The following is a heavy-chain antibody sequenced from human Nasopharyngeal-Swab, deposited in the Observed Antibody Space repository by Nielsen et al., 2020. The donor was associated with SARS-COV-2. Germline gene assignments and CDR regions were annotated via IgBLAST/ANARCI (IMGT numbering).Heavy chain of an antibody. V-gene: IGHV4-30-4*01. D-gene: IGHD3-3*01. J-gene: IGHJ4*02. CDR2: IYYSGST. Sequence: SETLSLTCTVSGGSISSGDYYWSWIRQPPGKGLEWIGFIYYSGSTYYNPSLKSRVTISVDTSKNQFSLKLSSVTAADTVVYYCARVWYSITIFGVVSRILDYWGQGTLVTVSS. CDR3: ARVWYSITIFGVVSRILDY. CDR1: GGSISSGDYY.